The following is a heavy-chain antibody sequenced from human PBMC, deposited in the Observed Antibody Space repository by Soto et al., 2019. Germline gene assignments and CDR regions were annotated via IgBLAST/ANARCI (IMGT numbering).Heavy chain of an antibody. Sequence: GGSLRLSCAASGFTFSSYTMSWVRQAPGKGLEWVSTISGSGSSTYSADSVKGRFTISRDNSKNTLYLQMNSLRVEDTTIYYCAKAWGIDYWGQGTLVTVSS. D-gene: IGHD7-27*01. CDR1: GFTFSSYT. CDR3: AKAWGIDY. V-gene: IGHV3-23*01. CDR2: ISGSGSST. J-gene: IGHJ4*02.